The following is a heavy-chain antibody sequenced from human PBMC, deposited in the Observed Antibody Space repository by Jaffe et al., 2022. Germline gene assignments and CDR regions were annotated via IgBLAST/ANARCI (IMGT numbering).Heavy chain of an antibody. CDR3: AKGNAYVGSHAYNWFDP. J-gene: IGHJ5*02. D-gene: IGHD1-26*01. Sequence: QVQLVESGGGVVQPGGSLRLSCAASGFTFSSYGMHWVRQAPGKGLEWVAFIRYDGSNKYYADSVKGRFTISRDNSKNTLYLQMNSLRAEDTAVYYCAKGNAYVGSHAYNWFDPWGQGTLVTVSS. CDR1: GFTFSSYG. CDR2: IRYDGSNK. V-gene: IGHV3-30*02.